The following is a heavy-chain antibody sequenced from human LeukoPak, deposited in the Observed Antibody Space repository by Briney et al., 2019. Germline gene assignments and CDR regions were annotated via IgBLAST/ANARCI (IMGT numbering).Heavy chain of an antibody. Sequence: GGSLRLSCAASAFTVSSNYMSWVRQAPGKGLEWVGRIKSKTDGGTTDYAAPVKGRFTISRDDSKNTLYLHMNSLKTEDTAVYYRTTDDRFRDYRDYVPDHRGQGTLVTVSS. CDR1: AFTVSSNY. CDR2: IKSKTDGGTT. D-gene: IGHD4-17*01. V-gene: IGHV3-15*01. CDR3: TTDDRFRDYRDYVPDH. J-gene: IGHJ4*02.